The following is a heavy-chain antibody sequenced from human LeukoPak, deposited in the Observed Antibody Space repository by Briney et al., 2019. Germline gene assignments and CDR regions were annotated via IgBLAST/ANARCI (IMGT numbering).Heavy chain of an antibody. Sequence: ASVKVSCKASGYTFTSYYMHWVRQAPGQGLEWMGWISAYNGNTNYAQKLQGRVTMTTDTSTSTAYMELRSLRSDDTAVYYCARELYDILTGYYGYNYWGQGTLVTVSS. CDR2: ISAYNGNT. V-gene: IGHV1-18*04. CDR1: GYTFTSYY. J-gene: IGHJ4*02. D-gene: IGHD3-9*01. CDR3: ARELYDILTGYYGYNY.